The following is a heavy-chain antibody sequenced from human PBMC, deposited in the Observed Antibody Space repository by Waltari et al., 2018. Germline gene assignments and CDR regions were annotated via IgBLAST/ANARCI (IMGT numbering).Heavy chain of an antibody. CDR3: AKDNGRAEGGIDY. Sequence: EVQLVESGGVVVQPGGSLSLSCAASGFTFDDYARHWVRQAPGKGLEWVSLISWDGGSTYYADSVKGRFTISRDNSKNSLYLQMNSLRAEDTALYYCAKDNGRAEGGIDYWGQGTLVTVSS. CDR1: GFTFDDYA. J-gene: IGHJ4*02. CDR2: ISWDGGST. D-gene: IGHD6-19*01. V-gene: IGHV3-43D*04.